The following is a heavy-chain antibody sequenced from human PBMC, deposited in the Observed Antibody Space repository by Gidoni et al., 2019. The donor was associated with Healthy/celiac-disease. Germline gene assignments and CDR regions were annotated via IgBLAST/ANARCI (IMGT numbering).Heavy chain of an antibody. D-gene: IGHD3-10*01. CDR2: ISGSAGSP. CDR3: AKDRGYYYGSGCSGFDY. J-gene: IGHJ4*02. Sequence: EAQLLESGGGLVQPGGSLRVSWAASGVTLRSKAMGWVRQAPGKGREWDSAISGSAGSPYYADSVKGRFTISRDNSKSTLYLQMNSLRAEDTAVYYCAKDRGYYYGSGCSGFDYWGQGTLVTVSS. CDR1: GVTLRSKA. V-gene: IGHV3-23*01.